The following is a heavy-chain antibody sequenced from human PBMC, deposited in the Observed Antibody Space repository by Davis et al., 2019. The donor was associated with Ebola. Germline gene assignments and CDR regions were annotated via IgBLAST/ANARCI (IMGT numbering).Heavy chain of an antibody. J-gene: IGHJ6*04. D-gene: IGHD6-13*01. V-gene: IGHV3-48*02. Sequence: PGGSLRLSCAASGFTFSSYSMNWVRQAPGKGLEWVSYISSSSSTIYYADSVKGRFTISRDNAKNSLYLQMNSLRDEDTAVYYCARDLWAIAAAGYYYYYGMDVWGKGTTVTVSS. CDR1: GFTFSSYS. CDR3: ARDLWAIAAAGYYYYYGMDV. CDR2: ISSSSSTI.